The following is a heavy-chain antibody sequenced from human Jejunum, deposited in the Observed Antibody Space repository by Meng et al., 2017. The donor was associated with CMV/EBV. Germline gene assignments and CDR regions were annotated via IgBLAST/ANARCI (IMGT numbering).Heavy chain of an antibody. CDR2: IEYDGSDK. CDR3: AKDVDN. J-gene: IGHJ4*02. V-gene: IGHV3-30*02. CDR1: GFTFSSDG. Sequence: QVQLVESGXGVVQSXGSLRLSWAASGFTFSSDGLHWVRQAPGRGPEWVAFIEYDGSDKYYADSMKGRFTISRDNSKNTMYLQMTSLKAEDTALYYCAKDVDNWGQGTLVTVSS.